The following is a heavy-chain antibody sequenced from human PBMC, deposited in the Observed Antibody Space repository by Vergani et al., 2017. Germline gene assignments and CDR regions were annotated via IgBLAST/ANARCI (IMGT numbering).Heavy chain of an antibody. J-gene: IGHJ4*02. D-gene: IGHD3-10*01. CDR3: ARATGFGELSDY. V-gene: IGHV3-23*04. Sequence: EVQLVESGGGLVQPGGSLRLSCAASGFTVSSNYMSWVRQAPGKGLEWVSVISGSGGSTYYADSVKGRFTISRDNSKNTLYLQMNSLRAEDTAVYYCARATGFGELSDYWGQGTLVTVSS. CDR2: ISGSGGST. CDR1: GFTVSSNY.